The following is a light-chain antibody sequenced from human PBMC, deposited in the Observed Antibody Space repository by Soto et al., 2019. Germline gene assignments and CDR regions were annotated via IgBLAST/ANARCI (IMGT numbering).Light chain of an antibody. Sequence: AIRMTQSPSSLSASTGDSVTITCRASQGISSKLAWYQQKPGKAPKLLMYTASTLQSGVPSRFSGSGSGTDFTLTIAYLQSEDFATYYCQQYSTYPWTFGQGTRWISN. CDR3: QQYSTYPWT. CDR1: QGISSK. J-gene: IGKJ1*01. V-gene: IGKV1-8*01. CDR2: TAS.